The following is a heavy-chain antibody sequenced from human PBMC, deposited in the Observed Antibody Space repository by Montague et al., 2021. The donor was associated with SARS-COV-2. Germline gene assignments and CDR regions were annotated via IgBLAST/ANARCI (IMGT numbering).Heavy chain of an antibody. CDR2: IYYSGST. V-gene: IGHV4-59*08. J-gene: IGHJ5*02. CDR3: ARRALGYCSGGSCEEGFDP. CDR1: GGSISSYY. D-gene: IGHD2-15*01. Sequence: SETLSLTCTVSGGSISSYYWSWIRQPPGKGLEWIGYIYYSGSTNYNPSLKSGVTISVDTSKNQFSLKLSSVTAADTAVYYCARRALGYCSGGSCEEGFDPWGQGTLVTVSS.